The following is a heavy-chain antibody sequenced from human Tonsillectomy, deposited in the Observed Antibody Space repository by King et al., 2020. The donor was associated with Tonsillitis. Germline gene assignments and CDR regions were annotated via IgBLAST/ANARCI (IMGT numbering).Heavy chain of an antibody. Sequence: QLVQSGAEVNKXGASVRISCKASGYTFTSYWMHWVRQAPGQGLEWMGIINPNGGSTNYAQKFRDRVTMTRDTFTSTVYMELSSLRSEDTAVYYCARDLELSYYDSSGQIDYWGQGTLVTVSS. CDR2: INPNGGST. V-gene: IGHV1-46*01. CDR1: GYTFTSYW. J-gene: IGHJ4*02. D-gene: IGHD3-22*01. CDR3: ARDLELSYYDSSGQIDY.